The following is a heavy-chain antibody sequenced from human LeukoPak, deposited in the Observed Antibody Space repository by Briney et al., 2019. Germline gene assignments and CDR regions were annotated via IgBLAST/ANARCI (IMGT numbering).Heavy chain of an antibody. CDR1: DDSFSSHY. CDR2: ISYIGST. CDR3: ARDLVTVTKGFDI. D-gene: IGHD4-17*01. J-gene: IGHJ3*02. Sequence: SETLSLTCAVSDDSFSSHYWTWIRQPPGKGLEWIGYISYIGSTNYDPSLKSRVTISIDTSKNQFSLKLTSVTAADTAVYYCARDLVTVTKGFDIWGQGTMVSVSS. V-gene: IGHV4-59*11.